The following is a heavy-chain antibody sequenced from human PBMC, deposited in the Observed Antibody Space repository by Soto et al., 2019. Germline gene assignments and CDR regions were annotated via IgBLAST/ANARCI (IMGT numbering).Heavy chain of an antibody. Sequence: PGGSLRLSCAASGFTFSSYAMSWVRQAPGKGLEWVSAISGSGGSTYYADSVKGRFTISRDNSKNTLYLQMNSLRAEDTAVYYCAKVLGYCSGGSCYVDYFDYWGQGTLVTVSS. D-gene: IGHD2-15*01. J-gene: IGHJ4*02. CDR2: ISGSGGST. CDR1: GFTFSSYA. V-gene: IGHV3-23*01. CDR3: AKVLGYCSGGSCYVDYFDY.